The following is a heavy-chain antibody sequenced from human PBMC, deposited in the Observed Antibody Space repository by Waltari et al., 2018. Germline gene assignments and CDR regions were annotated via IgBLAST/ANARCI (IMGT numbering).Heavy chain of an antibody. J-gene: IGHJ4*02. CDR2: INPNTGGT. Sequence: QVQLVQSGAEVKKPGASVKVSCKASGYTFNTPYIHWVRQAPGQGLEWMGWINPNTGGTNYAQKFQGRVTMTRDTSITTGYMELSSLRSDDTAVYYCARGSGHDYWGQGTLVTVSS. V-gene: IGHV1-2*02. CDR1: GYTFNTPY. CDR3: ARGSGHDY.